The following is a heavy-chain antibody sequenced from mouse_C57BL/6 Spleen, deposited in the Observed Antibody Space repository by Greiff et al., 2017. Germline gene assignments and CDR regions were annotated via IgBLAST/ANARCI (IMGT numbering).Heavy chain of an antibody. V-gene: IGHV1-15*01. CDR3: TSYDGSSNRWYFDD. CDR1: GYTFTDYE. CDR2: IDPETGGT. J-gene: IGHJ1*03. D-gene: IGHD1-1*01. Sequence: VKLVESGAELVRPGASVTLSCKASGYTFTDYEMHWVKQTPVHGLEWIGAIDPETGGTAYNQKFKGKAILTADKSASTAYMELSSLTSEDSAVYYCTSYDGSSNRWYFDDWGTGTTVTVSS.